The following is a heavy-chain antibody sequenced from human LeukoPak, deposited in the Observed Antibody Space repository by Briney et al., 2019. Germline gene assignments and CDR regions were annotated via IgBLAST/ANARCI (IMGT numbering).Heavy chain of an antibody. V-gene: IGHV1-2*02. D-gene: IGHD1-26*01. J-gene: IGHJ5*02. CDR2: INPNSGGT. Sequence: ASVKVSCKASGYTFTGYYMHWVRQAPGQGLEWMGWINPNSGGTNYAQKFQGRVTMTRDTSISTAYMELSRLRSDDTAVYYCAREPSDCVGPKVYNWFDRWGQGTLVTVSS. CDR3: AREPSDCVGPKVYNWFDR. CDR1: GYTFTGYY.